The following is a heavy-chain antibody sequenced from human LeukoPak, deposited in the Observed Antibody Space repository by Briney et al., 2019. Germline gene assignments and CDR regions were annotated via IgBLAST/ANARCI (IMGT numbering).Heavy chain of an antibody. D-gene: IGHD4-11*01. CDR1: SGSISSGSYY. CDR2: IYTSGST. V-gene: IGHV4-61*02. Sequence: SQTLSLTCTVSSGSISSGSYYWSWIRQPAGKGLEWIGRIYTSGSTNYNPSLKSRVTISVDTSKNQFSLRLSSVTAADTAVYYCARDAGVTTVYGWFDPWGQGTLVTVSS. J-gene: IGHJ5*02. CDR3: ARDAGVTTVYGWFDP.